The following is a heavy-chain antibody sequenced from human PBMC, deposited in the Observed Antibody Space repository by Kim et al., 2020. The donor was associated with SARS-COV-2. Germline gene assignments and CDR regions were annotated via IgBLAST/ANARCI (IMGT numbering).Heavy chain of an antibody. V-gene: IGHV3-21*01. CDR3: ARDAEGSGTLIFDL. D-gene: IGHD3-10*01. J-gene: IGHJ5*01. Sequence: GGSLRLSCAASGFTLRTYSMSWLRQAPGKGLEWVASISTDSSFRYYADSPKGRFTISRDNAENSLYLQMNSLRVEDTAVYYCARDAEGSGTLIFDLWG. CDR1: GFTLRTYS. CDR2: ISTDSSFR.